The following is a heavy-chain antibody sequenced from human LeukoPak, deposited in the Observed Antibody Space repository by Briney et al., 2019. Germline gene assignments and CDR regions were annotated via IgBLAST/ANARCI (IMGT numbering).Heavy chain of an antibody. J-gene: IGHJ4*02. CDR2: INDSGST. CDR1: GGSFSGYY. CDR3: ARAPIAVASLGFDY. D-gene: IGHD6-19*01. Sequence: SEALSLTCAVYGGSFSGYYWSWIRQPAEKGLEWIGEINDSGSTNYNPCLKSRVTISVDTSKNQFSLKLSSVTAADTAVYYCARAPIAVASLGFDYWGQGTLVTVSS. V-gene: IGHV4-34*01.